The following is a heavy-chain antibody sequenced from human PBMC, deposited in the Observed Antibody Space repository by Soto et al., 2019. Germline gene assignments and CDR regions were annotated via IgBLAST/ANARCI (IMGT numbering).Heavy chain of an antibody. CDR2: IYSGGST. D-gene: IGHD6-19*01. J-gene: IGHJ3*02. CDR1: GFTVSSNY. Sequence: GGSLRLSCAASGFTVSSNYMSWVRQAPGKGLEWVSVIYSGGSTYYADSVKGRFTISRHNSKNTLYLQMNSLRAEDTAVYYCARDTLAVAGYDAFDIWGQGTMVTVSS. CDR3: ARDTLAVAGYDAFDI. V-gene: IGHV3-53*04.